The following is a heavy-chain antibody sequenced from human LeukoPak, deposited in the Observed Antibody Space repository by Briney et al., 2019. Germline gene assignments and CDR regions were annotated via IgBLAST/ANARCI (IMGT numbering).Heavy chain of an antibody. CDR2: INPNSGGT. D-gene: IGHD6-19*01. Sequence: ASVKVSCKASGYTFTSYAMHWVRQAPGQGLEWMGWINPNSGGTNYAQKFQGWVTMTRDTSISTAYMELSRLRSDDTAVYYCARAVSIAVAGPYDYWGQGTLVTVSS. CDR3: ARAVSIAVAGPYDY. CDR1: GYTFTSYA. J-gene: IGHJ4*02. V-gene: IGHV1-2*04.